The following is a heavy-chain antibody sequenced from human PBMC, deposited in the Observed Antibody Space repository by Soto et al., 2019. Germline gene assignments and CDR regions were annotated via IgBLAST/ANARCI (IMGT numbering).Heavy chain of an antibody. CDR1: GFTFSSYA. CDR2: VSGSGGGT. J-gene: IGHJ5*02. D-gene: IGHD3-10*01. Sequence: LSLTCAASGFTFSSYAMSWVRQAPGKGLEWVSVVSGSGGGTYYADSVKGRFTISRDNSKNTLYLQMNSLRAEDTAVYYCAKGSRGTNPYFDPWGQGTQVTVSS. V-gene: IGHV3-23*01. CDR3: AKGSRGTNPYFDP.